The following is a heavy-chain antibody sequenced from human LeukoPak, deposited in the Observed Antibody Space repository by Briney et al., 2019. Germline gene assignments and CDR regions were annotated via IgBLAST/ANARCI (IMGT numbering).Heavy chain of an antibody. D-gene: IGHD4-17*01. CDR3: TSFYGQRFH. CDR1: GFTFSGSA. J-gene: IGHJ4*02. V-gene: IGHV3-73*01. Sequence: PGGSLRLSCAASGFTFSGSAMHWVRQASGKGLEWVGRIRSKANSYATAYAASVKGRFTISRDDSKDTAYLQMNSLKTEDTAVYYCTSFYGQRFHWGQGTLVTVSS. CDR2: IRSKANSYAT.